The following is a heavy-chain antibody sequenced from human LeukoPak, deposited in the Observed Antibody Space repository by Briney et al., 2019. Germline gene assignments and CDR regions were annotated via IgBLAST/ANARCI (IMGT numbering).Heavy chain of an antibody. CDR2: INHSGST. V-gene: IGHV4-34*01. CDR3: ARSRATLDY. CDR1: GGSFSGYY. Sequence: PSETLSLTCAVYGGSFSGYYWSWIRQPPGKGLEWIGEINHSGSTNYNPSLKSRVTISVDTSKNQFSLKLSSVTAADTAVYYCARSRATLDYWGQGTLVTVSS. D-gene: IGHD1-26*01. J-gene: IGHJ4*02.